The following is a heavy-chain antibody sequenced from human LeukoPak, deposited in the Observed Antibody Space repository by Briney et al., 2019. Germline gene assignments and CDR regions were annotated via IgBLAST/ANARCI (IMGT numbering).Heavy chain of an antibody. CDR1: GGSFSDYY. Sequence: SETLSLTCAVYGGSFSDYYWSWIRQPPGKGLEWIGGINHSGSTNYNPSLKSRVTISVDTSKNQFSLKLSSVTAADTAVYYCARGSKVTGYYYYYYMDVWDKGTTVTVSS. J-gene: IGHJ6*03. D-gene: IGHD1-20*01. V-gene: IGHV4-34*01. CDR3: ARGSKVTGYYYYYYMDV. CDR2: INHSGST.